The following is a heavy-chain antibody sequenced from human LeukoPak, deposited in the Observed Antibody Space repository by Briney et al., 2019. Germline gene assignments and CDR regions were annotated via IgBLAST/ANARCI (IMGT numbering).Heavy chain of an antibody. CDR3: ARDPFAGVSSEYDSSGFF. CDR2: ITSSSSTI. CDR1: GFTFSSYS. V-gene: IGHV3-48*01. Sequence: GGSLRLSCAASGFTFSSYSMHWVRQAPGKGLEWLSYITSSSSTIYYADSVKGRFTISRDNAKNSLYLQMNSLRAEDTAVYHCARDPFAGVSSEYDSSGFFWGQGALVTVSS. J-gene: IGHJ4*02. D-gene: IGHD3-22*01.